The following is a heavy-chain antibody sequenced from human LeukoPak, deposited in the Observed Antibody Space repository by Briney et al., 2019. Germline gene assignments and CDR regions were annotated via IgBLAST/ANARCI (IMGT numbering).Heavy chain of an antibody. V-gene: IGHV1-18*04. J-gene: IGHJ3*02. Sequence: GASVKVSCKASGYTFIDYYMHWVRQAPGQGLEWMGWISAYNGNTNYAQKLQGRVTMTTDTSTSTAYMELRSLRSDDTAVYYCARDLYDSSGYYDAFDIWGQGTMVTVSS. D-gene: IGHD3-22*01. CDR1: GYTFIDYY. CDR3: ARDLYDSSGYYDAFDI. CDR2: ISAYNGNT.